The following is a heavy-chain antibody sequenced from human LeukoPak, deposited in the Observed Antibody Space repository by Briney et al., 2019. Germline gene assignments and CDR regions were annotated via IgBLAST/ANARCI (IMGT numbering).Heavy chain of an antibody. D-gene: IGHD6-13*01. Sequence: GESLKISCKGSGYSFTSYWIAWVRQMPGKGLEWLGIIYPGNSDTRYSPSFRGQVTISADKSITTAYLQWSSLKASDSGMYYCARRLAATGTGWNDYWGQGTLVTVSS. CDR1: GYSFTSYW. V-gene: IGHV5-51*01. CDR2: IYPGNSDT. CDR3: ARRLAATGTGWNDY. J-gene: IGHJ4*02.